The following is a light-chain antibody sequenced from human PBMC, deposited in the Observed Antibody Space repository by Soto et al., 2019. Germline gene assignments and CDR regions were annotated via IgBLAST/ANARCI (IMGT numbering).Light chain of an antibody. V-gene: IGKV1-9*01. J-gene: IGKJ4*01. CDR3: QQLSSYPLT. CDR2: AAS. Sequence: DIQLTQSPSFLSASVGDRVTITCRASQDTSSYFAWYQQKPGKAPNLLIYAASTLQSGVPSRFSGTGSGTEFTLTISSLQPEDFATYYCQQLSSYPLTFGRGTKVEIK. CDR1: QDTSSY.